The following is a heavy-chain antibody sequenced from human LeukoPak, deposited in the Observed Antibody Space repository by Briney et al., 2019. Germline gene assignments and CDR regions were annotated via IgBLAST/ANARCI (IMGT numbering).Heavy chain of an antibody. CDR3: TGRFIAESGFDY. J-gene: IGHJ4*02. CDR2: IKNKADGGTT. D-gene: IGHD6-13*01. Sequence: GGSLRLSCGVSGFIFKNAWMNWVRQTPGEGLEWVGRIKNKADGGTTDYAPPLKGRFTISRDDSKDTLYLQMNSLKTEDTAVYYCTGRFIAESGFDYWGQGTLVTASS. CDR1: GFIFKNAW. V-gene: IGHV3-15*01.